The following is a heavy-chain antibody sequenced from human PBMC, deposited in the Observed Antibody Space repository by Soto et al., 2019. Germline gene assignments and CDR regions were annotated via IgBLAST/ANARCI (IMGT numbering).Heavy chain of an antibody. CDR2: INPNSGGT. V-gene: IGHV1-2*04. J-gene: IGHJ6*02. D-gene: IGHD2-15*01. CDR3: ARAGDDVGYCSGGSSGATPDCGMDV. Sequence: GASVKVSCKASGYTFTRYYMHWVRQAPGQGLEWMGWINPNSGGTNYAQKFQGWVTMTRDTSISTAYMELSRLRSDDTAVYYCARAGDDVGYCSGGSSGATPDCGMDVWGQGTTVTVSS. CDR1: GYTFTRYY.